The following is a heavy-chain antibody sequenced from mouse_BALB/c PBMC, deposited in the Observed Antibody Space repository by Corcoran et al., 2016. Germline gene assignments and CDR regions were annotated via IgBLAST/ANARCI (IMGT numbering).Heavy chain of an antibody. Sequence: EVQLQQSGPELVKPGASVKISCKASGYSFTGYYMHWVKQSHVKSLEWIGRINPYNGATSYNQNFKDKASLTVDKSSSTAYMELHSLTSEDSAVYYCARNYGNDYWGQGTTLTVSS. CDR2: INPYNGAT. D-gene: IGHD2-1*01. V-gene: IGHV1-26*01. CDR3: ARNYGNDY. J-gene: IGHJ2*01. CDR1: GYSFTGYY.